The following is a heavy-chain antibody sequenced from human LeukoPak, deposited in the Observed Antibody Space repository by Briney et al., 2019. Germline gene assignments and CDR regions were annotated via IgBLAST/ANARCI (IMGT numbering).Heavy chain of an antibody. J-gene: IGHJ4*02. CDR3: ARRRESSGLIFDY. CDR1: GGTFSSYA. Sequence: EASVKVSCKASGGTFSSYAISWVRQAPGQGLEWMGRIIPIFGTANYAQKFQGRVTITTDESTSTAYMELSSLRSEETAVYYCARRRESSGLIFDYWGQGTLVTVSS. D-gene: IGHD6-19*01. CDR2: IIPIFGTA. V-gene: IGHV1-69*05.